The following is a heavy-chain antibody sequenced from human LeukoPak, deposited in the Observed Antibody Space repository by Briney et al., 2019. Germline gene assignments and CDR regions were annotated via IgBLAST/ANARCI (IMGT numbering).Heavy chain of an antibody. V-gene: IGHV3-30*03. Sequence: YYADSVKGRFTISKDNSKNTLHLQMNSLRSEDTAVYYCARDNSVRDEAWWFNPWGQGTLVTVSS. D-gene: IGHD5-24*01. CDR3: ARDNSVRDEAWWFNP. J-gene: IGHJ5*02.